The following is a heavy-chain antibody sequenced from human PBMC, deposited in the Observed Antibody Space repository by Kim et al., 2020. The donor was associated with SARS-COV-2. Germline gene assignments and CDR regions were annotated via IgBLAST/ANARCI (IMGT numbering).Heavy chain of an antibody. CDR2: ERT. CDR3: ARRSDWYDY. D-gene: IGHD2-15*01. V-gene: IGHV4-4*07. J-gene: IGHJ4*02. Sequence: ERTNYNPSLKRRVTMSVDTSKNQFSLRLSSVTAADTAVYYCARRSDWYDYWDQGTLVTVSS.